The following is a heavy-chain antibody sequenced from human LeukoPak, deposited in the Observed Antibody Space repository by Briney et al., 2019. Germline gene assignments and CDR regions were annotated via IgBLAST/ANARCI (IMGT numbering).Heavy chain of an antibody. D-gene: IGHD6-13*01. V-gene: IGHV4-34*01. Sequence: SETLSLTCAVYGGSFSGYYWSWIRQPPGKGLEWIGEINHSGSTNYNPSLKSRVTISVDTSKNQFSLKLSSVTAADTAVYYCARTSPSSGYSSSWCHAGPPYYFDYWGQGTPVTVSS. CDR2: INHSGST. CDR1: GGSFSGYY. J-gene: IGHJ4*02. CDR3: ARTSPSSGYSSSWCHAGPPYYFDY.